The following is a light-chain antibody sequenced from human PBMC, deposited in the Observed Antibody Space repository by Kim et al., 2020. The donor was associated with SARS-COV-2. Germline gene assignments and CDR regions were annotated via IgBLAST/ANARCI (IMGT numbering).Light chain of an antibody. J-gene: IGKJ1*01. CDR1: QVIAHY. Sequence: ASVGDRGTITCRASQVIAHYLAWYQQKPGRVPKLLISATSALQSGVPSRFSGSGSGTDFTLTISSFQPDDFATYYCQQYDNAPWTFGQGTKVDIK. V-gene: IGKV1-27*01. CDR2: ATS. CDR3: QQYDNAPWT.